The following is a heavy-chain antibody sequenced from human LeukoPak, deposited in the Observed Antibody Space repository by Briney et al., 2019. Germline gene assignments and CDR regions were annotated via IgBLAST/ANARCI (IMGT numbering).Heavy chain of an antibody. Sequence: TGGSLRLSCAASGFTFDRFTIHWVRQTPGKGLEWVSLINRRGHTFYADSVKGRFTISRDNAKNSLYLQMNSLRAEDTALYHCARDIRSPTVRRFDPWGQGTLVTVSS. CDR1: GFTFDRFT. CDR2: INRRGHT. J-gene: IGHJ5*02. CDR3: ARDIRSPTVRRFDP. D-gene: IGHD3-10*01. V-gene: IGHV3-43*01.